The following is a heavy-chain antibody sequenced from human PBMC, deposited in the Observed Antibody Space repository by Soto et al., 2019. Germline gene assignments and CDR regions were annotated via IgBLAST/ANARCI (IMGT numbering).Heavy chain of an antibody. D-gene: IGHD6-13*01. CDR3: ARGYSSNWFRVDY. V-gene: IGHV4-59*01. J-gene: IGHJ4*02. CDR1: VDSINNYY. Sequence: ETLSLNCTVSVDSINNYYWTWIRQPPGKGLEWIGYVYYSGTTDYNPSLRSRLTISVDTSKNQFSLNLNSVTAADTAVYYCARGYSSNWFRVDYWGQGILVTVSS. CDR2: VYYSGTT.